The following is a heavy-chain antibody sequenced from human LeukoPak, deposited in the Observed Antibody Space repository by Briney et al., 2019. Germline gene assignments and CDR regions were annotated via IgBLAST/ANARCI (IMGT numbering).Heavy chain of an antibody. CDR1: GFIVSDDY. CDR2: IYSGGAT. Sequence: GGSLRLSCAASGFIVSDDYISWVRQTPGKGLEWVSVIYSGGATFYADSVKGRFTISRDNSKNTVHLQMNSLSAEGTDVYYCASGGKYCTGGACYGDWSQGTLVTVSS. CDR3: ASGGKYCTGGACYGD. J-gene: IGHJ4*02. V-gene: IGHV3-53*01. D-gene: IGHD2-8*02.